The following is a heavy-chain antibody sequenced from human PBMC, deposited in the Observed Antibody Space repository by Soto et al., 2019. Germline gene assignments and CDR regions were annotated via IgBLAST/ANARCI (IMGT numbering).Heavy chain of an antibody. CDR2: INPTSGGK. CDR1: GYTFAAYY. V-gene: IGHV1-2*02. Sequence: GSVHVSCKTSGYTFAAYYIHWVRQAPGQGLEWMGWINPTSGGKVYAHNFQDRVTMTRDTSIRTPYMALRRQNSDPTTGYYYARDPVYGDYWVYFFDAWGQGTPVTVSS. CDR3: ARDPVYGDYWVYFFDA. J-gene: IGHJ4*02. D-gene: IGHD4-17*01.